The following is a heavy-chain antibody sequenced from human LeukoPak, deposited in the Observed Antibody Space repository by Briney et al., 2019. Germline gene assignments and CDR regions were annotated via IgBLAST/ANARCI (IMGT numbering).Heavy chain of an antibody. V-gene: IGHV1-18*01. J-gene: IGHJ5*02. D-gene: IGHD2-2*01. CDR1: GYTFTSYG. CDR3: ARVVTPRYCSTTSCYWKGWFDP. Sequence: GASVKVSCKASGYTFTSYGISWVRQAPGQGLEWMGWISAYNGNTNYAQKLQGRVTITADESTGTAYMELSGLRSEDTAVYYCARVVTPRYCSTTSCYWKGWFDPWGQGTLVTVSS. CDR2: ISAYNGNT.